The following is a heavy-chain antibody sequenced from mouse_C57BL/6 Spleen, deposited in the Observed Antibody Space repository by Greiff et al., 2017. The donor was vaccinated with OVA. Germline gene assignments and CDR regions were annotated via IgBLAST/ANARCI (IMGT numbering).Heavy chain of an antibody. CDR3: ARWEGYFDY. Sequence: DVQLQESGPELVKPGASVKISCKASGYSFTGYYMNWVKQSPEKSLEWIGEINPSTGGTTYNQKFKAKATLTVDKSSSTAYMQLKSLTSEDSAVYYCARWEGYFDYWGQGTTLTVSS. CDR2: INPSTGGT. V-gene: IGHV1-42*01. CDR1: GYSFTGYY. D-gene: IGHD4-1*01. J-gene: IGHJ2*01.